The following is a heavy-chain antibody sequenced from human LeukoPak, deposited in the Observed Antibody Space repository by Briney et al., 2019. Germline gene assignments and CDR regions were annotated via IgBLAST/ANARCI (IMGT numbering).Heavy chain of an antibody. Sequence: GGSLRLSCAASGFSFGDYSMTWVRQAPGKGLEWVSYIRSDSSAIYYADSVKGRFTISRDNAKKSLYLQMNSLRAEDTAVYYCASREGYYYDSSGIALGIWGQGTLVTVSS. CDR1: GFSFGDYS. D-gene: IGHD3-22*01. V-gene: IGHV3-48*01. CDR3: ASREGYYYDSSGIALGI. J-gene: IGHJ4*02. CDR2: IRSDSSAI.